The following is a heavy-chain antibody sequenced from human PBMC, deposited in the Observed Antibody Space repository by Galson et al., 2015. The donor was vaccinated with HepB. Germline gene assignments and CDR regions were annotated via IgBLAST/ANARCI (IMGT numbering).Heavy chain of an antibody. D-gene: IGHD2-15*01. J-gene: IGHJ6*02. CDR3: ARESGSRIGGGYYGMDV. V-gene: IGHV1-2*04. CDR2: INPNSGGT. CDR1: GYTFTGYY. Sequence: SVKVSCKASGYTFTGYYMHWVRQAPGQGLEWMGWINPNSGGTNYAQKFQGWVTMTRDTSISTAYMELSRLRSDGTAVYYCARESGSRIGGGYYGMDVWGQGTTVTVSS.